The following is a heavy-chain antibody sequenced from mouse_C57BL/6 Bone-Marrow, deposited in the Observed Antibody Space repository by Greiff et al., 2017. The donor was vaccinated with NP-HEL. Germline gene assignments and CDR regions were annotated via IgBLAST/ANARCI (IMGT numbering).Heavy chain of an antibody. D-gene: IGHD3-2*02. CDR1: GYSFTDYN. CDR2: INPNYGTT. V-gene: IGHV1-39*01. CDR3: AAETAQEGDYDDKDY. J-gene: IGHJ4*01. Sequence: EVQVQESGPELVKPGASVKISCKASGYSFTDYNMNWVKQSNGKSLEWIGVINPNYGTTSYNQKFKGKATLTVDQSSSTAYMQLNSLTSEDSAVFYYAAETAQEGDYDDKDYGGQGNSITVSA.